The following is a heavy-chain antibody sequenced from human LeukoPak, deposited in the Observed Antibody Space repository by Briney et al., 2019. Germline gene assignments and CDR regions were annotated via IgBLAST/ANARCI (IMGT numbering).Heavy chain of an antibody. V-gene: IGHV1-69*04. Sequence: ASVKVSCKASGGTFSSYAISWVRQAPGQGLEWMGRITPILGIANYAQKFQGRVTITADKSTSTAYMELGSLRSEDTAVYYCARGWELLELDYWGQGTLVTVSS. D-gene: IGHD1-26*01. CDR3: ARGWELLELDY. CDR1: GGTFSSYA. CDR2: ITPILGIA. J-gene: IGHJ4*02.